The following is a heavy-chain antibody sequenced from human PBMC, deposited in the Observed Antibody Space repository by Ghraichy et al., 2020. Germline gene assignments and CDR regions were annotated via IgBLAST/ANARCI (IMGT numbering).Heavy chain of an antibody. Sequence: SETLSLTCTVSGGSISSYYWSWIRQPPGKGLEWIGYIYYSGSTNYNPSLKSRVTISVDTSKNQFSLKLSSVTAADTAVYYCARVPPKGAVAGTVDYWGQGTLVTVSS. CDR1: GGSISSYY. CDR2: IYYSGST. V-gene: IGHV4-59*01. CDR3: ARVPPKGAVAGTVDY. J-gene: IGHJ4*02. D-gene: IGHD6-19*01.